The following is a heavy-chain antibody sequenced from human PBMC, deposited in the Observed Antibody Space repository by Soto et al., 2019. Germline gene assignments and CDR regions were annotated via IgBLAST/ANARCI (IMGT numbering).Heavy chain of an antibody. CDR3: AKLGYCSGGSCYPKNWFDP. CDR1: GFTFSSYA. V-gene: IGHV3-23*01. J-gene: IGHJ5*02. CDR2: ISGSGGST. D-gene: IGHD2-15*01. Sequence: EVQLLESGGGLVQPGGSLRLSCAASGFTFSSYAMSWVRQAPGQGLEWVSAISGSGGSTYYADSVKGRFTISRDNSKNTLYLQMNSLSAEDTAVDYCAKLGYCSGGSCYPKNWFDPWGQGTLVTVSS.